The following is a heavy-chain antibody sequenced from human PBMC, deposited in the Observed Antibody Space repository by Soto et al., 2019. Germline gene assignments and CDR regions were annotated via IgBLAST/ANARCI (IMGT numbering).Heavy chain of an antibody. Sequence: GESLKISCKGSGYTFSAYWITWVRQMPGEGLEWMGRIDPSDSYTNYGPSFQGHVTFSADKSISTAYLQWDSLKASDTAMYYCGLKSGRPGDYYAGMDVWGQGTTVTVSS. V-gene: IGHV5-10-1*01. CDR2: IDPSDSYT. D-gene: IGHD1-26*01. CDR3: GLKSGRPGDYYAGMDV. J-gene: IGHJ6*02. CDR1: GYTFSAYW.